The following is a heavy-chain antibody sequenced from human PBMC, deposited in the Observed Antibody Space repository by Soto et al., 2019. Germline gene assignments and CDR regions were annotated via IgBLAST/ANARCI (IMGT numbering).Heavy chain of an antibody. V-gene: IGHV3-53*04. CDR3: ARDRPYCSGGSCYSFDY. J-gene: IGHJ4*02. CDR2: IYSGGST. CDR1: GFTVSSNY. D-gene: IGHD2-15*01. Sequence: EVQLVESGGGLVQPGGSLRLSCAASGFTVSSNYMSWVRQAPGKGLEWVSVIYSGGSTYYADSVKGRFTTSRHNSKNTWYLQMNSLRGEDTAVYYCARDRPYCSGGSCYSFDYWGQGTLVTVSS.